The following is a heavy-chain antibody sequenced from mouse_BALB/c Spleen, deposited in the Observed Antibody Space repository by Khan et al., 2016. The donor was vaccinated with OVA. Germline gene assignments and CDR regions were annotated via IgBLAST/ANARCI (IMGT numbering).Heavy chain of an antibody. CDR2: INYSGST. CDR3: VRGRSY. CDR1: GYSITSDYA. Sequence: EVQLVESGPGLVKTSQSLSLTCTVTGYSITSDYAWNWIRQFPGNRLEWVGYINYSGSTSKNPSLKSRIFITRYTSKNQIFLQLNSVTTEDTATYYCVRGRSYWGQGTLVTVSA. J-gene: IGHJ3*01. V-gene: IGHV3-2*02.